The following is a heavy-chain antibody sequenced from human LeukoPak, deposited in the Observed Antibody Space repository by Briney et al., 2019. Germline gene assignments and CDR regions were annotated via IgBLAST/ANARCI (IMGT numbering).Heavy chain of an antibody. V-gene: IGHV3-7*01. Sequence: GSLRLSCAASGFTFSSYWMSWVRQAPGKGLEWVANIKQDGSEKYYVDSVKGRFTISRDNAKNSLYLQMNSLRAEDTAVYYCAREIVLMVYAHFDYWGQGTLVTVSS. J-gene: IGHJ4*02. D-gene: IGHD2-8*01. CDR2: IKQDGSEK. CDR1: GFTFSSYW. CDR3: AREIVLMVYAHFDY.